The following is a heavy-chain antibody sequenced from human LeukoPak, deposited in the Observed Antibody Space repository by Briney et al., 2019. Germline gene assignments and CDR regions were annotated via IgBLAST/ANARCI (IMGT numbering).Heavy chain of an antibody. J-gene: IGHJ4*02. CDR3: AGRRYSYGRPFDY. D-gene: IGHD5-18*01. V-gene: IGHV4-34*01. Sequence: SETLCLTCAVYGGSFSGYDRRWIRQPPGKGLEWVGEINHNGSTNYNPDLMNGVTISVDTSKNQFSLKLSSVTAADTAVYYCAGRRYSYGRPFDYWGQGTLVTVSS. CDR2: INHNGST. CDR1: GGSFSGYD.